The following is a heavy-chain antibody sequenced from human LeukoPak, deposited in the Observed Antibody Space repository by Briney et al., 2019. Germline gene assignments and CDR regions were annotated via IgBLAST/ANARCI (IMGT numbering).Heavy chain of an antibody. V-gene: IGHV2-70*01. Sequence: ESGPALVKPTQTLTLTCTFSGFSLSPSGMCVSWIRQPPGKALEWLALIDWDDDKYYSTSLKTRLTISKDTSKNQVVLTMTNMDPVDTATYYCARIRGYSYGVDDAFDIWGQGTVVTVSS. J-gene: IGHJ3*02. CDR1: GFSLSPSGMC. CDR3: ARIRGYSYGVDDAFDI. CDR2: IDWDDDK. D-gene: IGHD5-18*01.